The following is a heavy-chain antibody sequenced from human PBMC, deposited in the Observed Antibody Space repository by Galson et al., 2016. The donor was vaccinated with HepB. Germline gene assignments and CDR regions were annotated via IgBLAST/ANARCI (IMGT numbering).Heavy chain of an antibody. J-gene: IGHJ4*02. CDR1: GFTFNTYS. D-gene: IGHD3-10*01. Sequence: SLRLSCAASGFTFNTYSMNWVRQAPGKGLEWIAYITGSSSNIKYADSVKGRFTISTDNAKNTVYLQMNSLRAEDTAVYYCVGDRISGHWGQGTLVAVSS. CDR2: ITGSSSNI. CDR3: VGDRISGH. V-gene: IGHV3-48*04.